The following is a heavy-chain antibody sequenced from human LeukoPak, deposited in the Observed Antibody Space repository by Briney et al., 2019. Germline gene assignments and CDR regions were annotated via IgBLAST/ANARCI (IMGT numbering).Heavy chain of an antibody. Sequence: SETLSLTCTVSGGSFNSNNYYWGWIRQPPGKGLEWIGSIYYSGNTYYNPSLKSRVTISVDTSKSQFSLKLNSVTAADTAVFYCARLWSGLRPPDYWGQGTLVTVSS. J-gene: IGHJ4*02. V-gene: IGHV4-39*01. CDR1: GGSFNSNNYY. D-gene: IGHD3-3*01. CDR2: IYYSGNT. CDR3: ARLWSGLRPPDY.